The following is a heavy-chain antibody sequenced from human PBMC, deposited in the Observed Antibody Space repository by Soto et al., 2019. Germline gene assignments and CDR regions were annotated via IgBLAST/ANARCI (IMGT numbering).Heavy chain of an antibody. CDR2: IYYSGST. V-gene: IGHV4-39*01. Sequence: SETLSLTCTVSGGSISSSSYYWGWIRQPPGKGLEWIGSIYYSGSTYYNPSLKSRVTISVDTSKNQFSLKLSSVTAADTAVYYCARHGEVVATISEFDYWGQGTLVTVSS. CDR1: GGSISSSSYY. CDR3: ARHGEVVATISEFDY. D-gene: IGHD5-12*01. J-gene: IGHJ4*02.